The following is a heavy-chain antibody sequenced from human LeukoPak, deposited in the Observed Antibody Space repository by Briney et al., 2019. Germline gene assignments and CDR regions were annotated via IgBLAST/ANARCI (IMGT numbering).Heavy chain of an antibody. Sequence: GASVKVSCKASGGTFSSYAISWVRQAPGQGLEWMGGIMPIFGTANYAQKFQGRVTITADESTSTAYMELSSLRSEDTAVYYCARDRMVRGVILYGMDVWGKGTTVTVSS. J-gene: IGHJ6*04. V-gene: IGHV1-69*01. CDR2: IMPIFGTA. D-gene: IGHD3-10*01. CDR3: ARDRMVRGVILYGMDV. CDR1: GGTFSSYA.